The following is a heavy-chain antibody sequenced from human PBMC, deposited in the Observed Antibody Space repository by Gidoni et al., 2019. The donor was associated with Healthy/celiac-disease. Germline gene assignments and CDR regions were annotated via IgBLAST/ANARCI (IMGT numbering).Heavy chain of an antibody. J-gene: IGHJ4*02. CDR1: GSTFTSYY. CDR3: ARSKPEGFWSGMSHFDY. CDR2: INPSGGST. V-gene: IGHV1-46*03. Sequence: QVQLVQSGAEVKKPGASVKVSCKASGSTFTSYYMHWVRQAPGQGLEWMGIINPSGGSTSYAQKFQGRVTMTRDTSTSTVYMELSSLRSEDTAVYYCARSKPEGFWSGMSHFDYWGQGTLVTVSS. D-gene: IGHD3-3*01.